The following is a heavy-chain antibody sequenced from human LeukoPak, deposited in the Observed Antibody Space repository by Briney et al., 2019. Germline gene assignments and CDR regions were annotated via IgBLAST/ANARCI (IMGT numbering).Heavy chain of an antibody. CDR1: GFTFSSYA. CDR2: ISGSGGST. J-gene: IGHJ4*02. Sequence: GGSLRLSCAPSGFTFSSYAMSWVRQAPQKGGEWVSAISGSGGSTYYADSVKGRFTISRDNSKNTLYLQMNSLRAEDTAVYYCAKVVPAADVVYWGQGTLVTVSS. CDR3: AKVVPAADVVY. D-gene: IGHD2-2*01. V-gene: IGHV3-23*01.